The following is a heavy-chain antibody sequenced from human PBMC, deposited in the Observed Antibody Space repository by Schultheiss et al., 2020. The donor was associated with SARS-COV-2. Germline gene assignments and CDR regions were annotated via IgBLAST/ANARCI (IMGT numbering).Heavy chain of an antibody. Sequence: SETLSLTCTVSGGSISSYYWSWIRQPPGKGLEWIGSIYHSGSTNYNPSLKSRVTMSVDTSKNQFSLNLSSVTAADTAVYYCARGKVLGIAAAGGPSGAFDIWGQGTMVTVSS. CDR2: IYHSGST. J-gene: IGHJ3*02. CDR3: ARGKVLGIAAAGGPSGAFDI. D-gene: IGHD6-13*01. CDR1: GGSISSYY. V-gene: IGHV4-59*12.